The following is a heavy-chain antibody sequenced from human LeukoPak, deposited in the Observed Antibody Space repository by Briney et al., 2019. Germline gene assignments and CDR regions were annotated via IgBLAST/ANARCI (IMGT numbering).Heavy chain of an antibody. CDR2: ISYDGSNK. J-gene: IGHJ4*02. CDR3: AKDLLLYYYDSSGSIDC. V-gene: IGHV3-30*18. Sequence: AGGFLRLSCAASGFTFSSYGMHWVRQAPGKGLEWVAVISYDGSNKYYADSVKGRFTISRDNSKNTLYLQMNSLRAEDTAVYYCAKDLLLYYYDSSGSIDCWGQGTLVTVSS. D-gene: IGHD3-22*01. CDR1: GFTFSSYG.